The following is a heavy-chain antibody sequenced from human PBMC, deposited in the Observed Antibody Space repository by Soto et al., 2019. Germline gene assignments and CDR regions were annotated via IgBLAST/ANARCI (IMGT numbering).Heavy chain of an antibody. D-gene: IGHD1-26*01. CDR3: ARSHMGATYFDY. CDR1: GFTVSSNY. J-gene: IGHJ4*02. CDR2: IYSGGST. V-gene: IGHV3-53*01. Sequence: EVQLVESGGGLIQPGGSLRLSCAASGFTVSSNYMSWVRQAPGKGLEWVSVIYSGGSTYYADSVKGRFTIARDNSKNTLYLQMNSLRAEDTAVYYCARSHMGATYFDYWGQGTLVTVSS.